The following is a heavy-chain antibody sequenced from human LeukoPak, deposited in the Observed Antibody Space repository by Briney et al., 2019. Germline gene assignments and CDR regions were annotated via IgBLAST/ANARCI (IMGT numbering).Heavy chain of an antibody. D-gene: IGHD3-22*01. CDR3: ARVFHDSSGYPFDY. CDR1: GGSMSSYY. CDR2: TYYSGNT. Sequence: SETLSLTCTVSGGSMSSYYWSWIRQPPGKGLEWIGYTYYSGNTNCNPSLKSRVTISVDTSKNQFSLKVSSVTAADTAVYYCARVFHDSSGYPFDYWGQGTLVTVSA. J-gene: IGHJ4*02. V-gene: IGHV4-59*01.